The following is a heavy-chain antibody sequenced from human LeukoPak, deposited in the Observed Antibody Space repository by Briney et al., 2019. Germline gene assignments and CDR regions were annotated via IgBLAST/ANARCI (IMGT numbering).Heavy chain of an antibody. CDR1: GFTFSSYW. J-gene: IGHJ4*02. Sequence: AGGSLRLSCAASGFTFSSYWMSWVRQAPGKGLEWVANIKQDGSEKYYVDSVKGRFTISRDNAKNSLYLQMNSLRAEDTAVYFCARASTPYHSSYYSPFDYWGQGTLVTVSS. D-gene: IGHD3-22*01. CDR2: IKQDGSEK. CDR3: ARASTPYHSSYYSPFDY. V-gene: IGHV3-7*01.